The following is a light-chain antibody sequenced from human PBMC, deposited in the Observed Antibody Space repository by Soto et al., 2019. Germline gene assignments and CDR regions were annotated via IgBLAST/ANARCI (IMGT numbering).Light chain of an antibody. CDR3: SSYRGSSTVV. CDR2: GVS. CDR1: SSDVGGYNY. V-gene: IGLV2-14*01. Sequence: QSALTQPASVSGSPGQSITISCTGTSSDVGGYNYVSWYQQHPGKAPKLIIYGVSNRPSGVSNRFSGSKSVNTASLTISGLQAEDEADYYFSSYRGSSTVVFGGGTKLTVL. J-gene: IGLJ2*01.